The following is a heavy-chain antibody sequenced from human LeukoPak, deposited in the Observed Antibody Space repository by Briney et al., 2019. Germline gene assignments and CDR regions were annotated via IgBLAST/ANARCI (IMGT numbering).Heavy chain of an antibody. CDR3: AKYRYSYGDLDY. CDR2: ISGSCGGT. V-gene: IGHV3-23*01. D-gene: IGHD5-18*01. CDR1: GFTFSSYA. J-gene: IGHJ4*02. Sequence: AGGSLRLSCAASGFTFSSYAMSWVRQAPGKGLEWVSAISGSCGGTYYADSLKGRFTISRDNSKNTLYLQMNSLRAEDTAVYYCAKYRYSYGDLDYWGQGTLVTVSS.